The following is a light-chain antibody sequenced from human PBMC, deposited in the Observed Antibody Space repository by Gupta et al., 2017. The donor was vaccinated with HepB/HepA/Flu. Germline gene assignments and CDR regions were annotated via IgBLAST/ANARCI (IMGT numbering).Light chain of an antibody. CDR1: SSDIGAYNY. Sequence: QSALTQPRSVPGSPGQSVTISCTGTSSDIGAYNYVSCYQHHPGKAPKLMIYDVTRRPSGLPDLFSGSKSGNAASLTISGLQAEDEAYYYGYSDPGDYAFVFGGGTKLTVL. J-gene: IGLJ2*01. CDR3: YSDPGDYAFV. CDR2: DVT. V-gene: IGLV2-11*01.